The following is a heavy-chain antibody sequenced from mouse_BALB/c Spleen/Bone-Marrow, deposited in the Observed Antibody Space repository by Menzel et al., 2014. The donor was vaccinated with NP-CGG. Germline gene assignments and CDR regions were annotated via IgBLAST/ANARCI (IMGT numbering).Heavy chain of an antibody. J-gene: IGHJ3*01. Sequence: VQRVESGAELMKPGASVKISCKATGYTFXSYWIEWVKQRPGHGLEWIGEILPGSGITNYNEKFKVKATFNADTSSNTAYMQLSSLTSEDSAVYYWARSPYWGQGTLVTVSA. CDR1: GYTFXSYW. V-gene: IGHV1-9*01. CDR3: ARSPY. CDR2: ILPGSGIT.